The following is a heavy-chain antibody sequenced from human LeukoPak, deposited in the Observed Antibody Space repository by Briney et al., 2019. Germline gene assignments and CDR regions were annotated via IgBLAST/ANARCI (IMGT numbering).Heavy chain of an antibody. V-gene: IGHV3-23*01. J-gene: IGHJ4*02. CDR1: GFSFNTCA. CDR2: ISGGGRST. Sequence: GGFLRLSCAASGFSFNTCAMSWVRQDPGKGLEWVSTISGGGRSTDYADSVKGQFTISRDNSKNTLYLQMNSLRAEDTAVYYCARERYFDYWGQGTLVTVSS. CDR3: ARERYFDY.